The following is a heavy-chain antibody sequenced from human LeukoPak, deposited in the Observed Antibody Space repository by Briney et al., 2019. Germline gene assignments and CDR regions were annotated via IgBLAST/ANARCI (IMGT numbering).Heavy chain of an antibody. CDR2: VSGSGGST. CDR1: GFTFSNYA. Sequence: GGSLRLSCAAFGFTFSNYAMTWVRQAPGKGLEWVSAVSGSGGSTYYADSVKGRFTISRDNSKYTLYLQMNSLRAEDTAVYYCAKDAGRFGEFSDYWGQGTLVTVSS. D-gene: IGHD3-10*01. V-gene: IGHV3-23*01. CDR3: AKDAGRFGEFSDY. J-gene: IGHJ4*02.